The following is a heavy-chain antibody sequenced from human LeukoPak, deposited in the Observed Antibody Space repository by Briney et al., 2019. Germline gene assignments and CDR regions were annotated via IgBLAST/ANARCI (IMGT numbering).Heavy chain of an antibody. CDR1: GFTFSSYS. J-gene: IGHJ3*02. D-gene: IGHD4-23*01. CDR3: ARENGGNPHDAFDI. Sequence: GGSLRLSCAASGFTFSSYSMNWVRQAPGKGLEWVSSISSSSSYIYYADSVKGRFTISRDNAKNSLYPQMNSLRAEDTAVYYCARENGGNPHDAFDIWGQGTMVTVSS. V-gene: IGHV3-21*01. CDR2: ISSSSSYI.